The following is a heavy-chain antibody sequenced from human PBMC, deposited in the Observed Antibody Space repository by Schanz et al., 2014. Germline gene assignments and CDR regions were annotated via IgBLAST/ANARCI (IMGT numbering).Heavy chain of an antibody. CDR3: ASYDNSGPYYLNH. Sequence: EVQLVESGGGLVQPGGSLRLSCVASGFTFSGSVMHWVRQASGKGLEWVGRVRTKDNHYATSYGASVSGRFTISRDDSKNTAYLQMNSLRTGDTAMYYCASYDNSGPYYLNHWGRGTLVTVSS. D-gene: IGHD4-4*01. CDR2: VRTKDNHYAT. V-gene: IGHV3-73*01. CDR1: GFTFSGSV. J-gene: IGHJ5*02.